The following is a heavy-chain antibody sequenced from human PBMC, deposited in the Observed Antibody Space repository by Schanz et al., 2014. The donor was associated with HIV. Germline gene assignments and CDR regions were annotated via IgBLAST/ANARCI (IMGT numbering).Heavy chain of an antibody. D-gene: IGHD2-15*01. CDR3: GRRSSDGGYYDN. J-gene: IGHJ4*02. CDR1: GFSFSDYW. CDR2: MNDDGGSR. Sequence: EVQLVESGGGLVQPGGSLTLSCAASGFSFSDYWMHWVRQVPGKGLLWVSSMNDDGGSRLYADSVKGRFTISRDNAKNTLYLQMNSRRDEDTAVYYCGRRSSDGGYYDNWGQGTLVTVSS. V-gene: IGHV3-74*02.